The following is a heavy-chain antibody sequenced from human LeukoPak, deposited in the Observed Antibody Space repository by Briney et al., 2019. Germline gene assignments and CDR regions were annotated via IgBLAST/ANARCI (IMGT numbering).Heavy chain of an antibody. CDR1: GGSISSYY. CDR3: ARGKYSYGSGWFDP. CDR2: IYYSGST. J-gene: IGHJ5*02. V-gene: IGHV4-59*01. D-gene: IGHD5-18*01. Sequence: SETLSLTCTVSGGSISSYYWSWIRQPPGKGLEWIGYIYYSGSTNYNPSLKSRVTISVDTSKDQFSLKLSSVTAADTAVYYCARGKYSYGSGWFDPWGQGTLVTVSS.